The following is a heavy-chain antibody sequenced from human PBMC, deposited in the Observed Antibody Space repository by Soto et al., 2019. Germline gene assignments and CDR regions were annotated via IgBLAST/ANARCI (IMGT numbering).Heavy chain of an antibody. CDR3: VSLWSVNGSRED. V-gene: IGHV3-72*01. J-gene: IGHJ4*02. CDR1: VLTFSDHY. D-gene: IGHD1-20*01. Sequence: GGSLRLSCAVSVLTFSDHYMGCVRHSPGKGLDWVGRIRDRVHSYSTEYAASVKGRFTISRDDSRNSLYLQMNSLEMEDTAVFYCVSLWSVNGSREDWGRGTLVSVSS. CDR2: IRDRVHSYST.